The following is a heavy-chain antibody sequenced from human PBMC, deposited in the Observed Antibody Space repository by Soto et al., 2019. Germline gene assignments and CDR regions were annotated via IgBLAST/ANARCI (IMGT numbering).Heavy chain of an antibody. V-gene: IGHV4-34*01. CDR1: GGSFRGYY. CDR2: INHRGST. CDR3: PRGSSLWNYVCRGLWFDP. D-gene: IGHD1-7*01. Sequence: SETLSLTCAVHGGSFRGYYWRLIRQPPGKGLEWIGEINHRGSTNYNPSLKSRVTISVDTSINQFSLKLSSVTAAYTAVYYCPRGSSLWNYVCRGLWFDPWGQGTLVTVSS. J-gene: IGHJ5*02.